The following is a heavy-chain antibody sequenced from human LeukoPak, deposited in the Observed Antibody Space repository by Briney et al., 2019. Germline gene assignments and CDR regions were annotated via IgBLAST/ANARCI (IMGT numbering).Heavy chain of an antibody. CDR2: ISGSGGST. J-gene: IGHJ4*02. Sequence: GGSLRLSCAASGFTFSSRAMNWVRQAPGKGLEWVSGISGSGGSTYYADSVKGRFTISRDNSKNTLYLQMNSLRAEDAAIYYCAKDRIWSGYSKYYFDCWGQGTLVTVSS. CDR1: GFTFSSRA. D-gene: IGHD3-3*01. CDR3: AKDRIWSGYSKYYFDC. V-gene: IGHV3-23*01.